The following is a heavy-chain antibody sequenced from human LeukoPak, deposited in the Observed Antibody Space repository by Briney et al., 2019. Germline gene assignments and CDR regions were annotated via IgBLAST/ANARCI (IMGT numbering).Heavy chain of an antibody. CDR3: AADGGMVRGISWYYMDV. CDR1: GFTFTSSA. V-gene: IGHV1-58*02. D-gene: IGHD3-10*01. J-gene: IGHJ6*03. Sequence: GASVKVSCKASGFTFTSSAMQWVRQARGQRIEWIGWIVVGSGNTNYAQKFQERVTITRDMSTSTAYMELSSLRSEDTAVYYCAADGGMVRGISWYYMDVWGKGTTVTISS. CDR2: IVVGSGNT.